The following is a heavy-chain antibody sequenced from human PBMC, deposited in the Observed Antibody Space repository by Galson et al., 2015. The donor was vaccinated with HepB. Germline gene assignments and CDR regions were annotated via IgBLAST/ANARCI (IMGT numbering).Heavy chain of an antibody. J-gene: IGHJ3*02. Sequence: LSLTCTVSGGSISSYYWSWIRQPPGKGLEWIGYIYYSGSTNYNPSLKSRVTISVDTSKNQFSLKLSSVTAADTAVYYCARGSSWGWVGYSGYDYAFDIWGQGTMVTVSS. D-gene: IGHD5-12*01. CDR2: IYYSGST. CDR3: ARGSSWGWVGYSGYDYAFDI. CDR1: GGSISSYY. V-gene: IGHV4-59*01.